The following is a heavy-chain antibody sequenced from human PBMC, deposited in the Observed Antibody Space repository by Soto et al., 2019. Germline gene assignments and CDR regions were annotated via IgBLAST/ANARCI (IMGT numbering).Heavy chain of an antibody. CDR3: ARVGPCSRRICYIAGGMDV. J-gene: IGHJ6*02. CDR2: INPSGGST. Sequence: ASVKVSCQASGYTFTIYYMHWVRQAPGQGLEWMGIINPSGGSTSYPQKFQGRVTMTRDTSTSTVYMELSSLRSEDTSGYYCARVGPCSRRICYIAGGMDVGG. V-gene: IGHV1-46*01. D-gene: IGHD2-2*02. CDR1: GYTFTIYY.